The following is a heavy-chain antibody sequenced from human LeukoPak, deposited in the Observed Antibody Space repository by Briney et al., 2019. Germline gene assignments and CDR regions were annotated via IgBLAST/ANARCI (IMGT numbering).Heavy chain of an antibody. V-gene: IGHV4-31*03. Sequence: SETLSLTCTVSGGSISSGGYYWSWIRQHPGKGLEWIGYIYYSGSTYYNPSLKSRVTISVDTSKNQFSLKLSSVTAADTAVYYCARVVLRYSAVYGGIHYWGQGTLVTVSS. CDR3: ARVVLRYSAVYGGIHY. CDR1: GGSISSGGYY. CDR2: IYYSGST. D-gene: IGHD3-9*01. J-gene: IGHJ4*02.